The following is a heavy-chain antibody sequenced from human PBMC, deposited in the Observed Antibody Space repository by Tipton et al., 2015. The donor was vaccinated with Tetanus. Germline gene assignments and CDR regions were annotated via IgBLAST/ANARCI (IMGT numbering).Heavy chain of an antibody. CDR3: ARDQSRIAAAGRPDY. CDR1: GFTFSSYW. J-gene: IGHJ4*02. V-gene: IGHV3-7*01. CDR2: IKQDGSEK. Sequence: SLRLSCAASGFTFSSYWMSWVRQAPGKGLEWVANIKQDGSEKYYVDSVKGRFTISRGNAKNSLYLQMNSLRAEDTAVYYCARDQSRIAAAGRPDYWGQGTLVTVSS. D-gene: IGHD6-13*01.